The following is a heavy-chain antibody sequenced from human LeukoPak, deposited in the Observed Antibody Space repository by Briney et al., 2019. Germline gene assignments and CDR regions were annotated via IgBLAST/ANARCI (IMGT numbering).Heavy chain of an antibody. V-gene: IGHV4-39*01. D-gene: IGHD5-24*01. CDR2: IFYTGST. Sequence: PSETLSLTCTVSRGSVSTSSYYWGWIRQPPGKGLEWLGSIFYTGSTYCNPSLKSRVSLSVDMSKNQFSLNLTSVTAADTAVYYCARQGDGHKNCFDKWGQGTLVTVSS. J-gene: IGHJ4*02. CDR1: RGSVSTSSYY. CDR3: ARQGDGHKNCFDK.